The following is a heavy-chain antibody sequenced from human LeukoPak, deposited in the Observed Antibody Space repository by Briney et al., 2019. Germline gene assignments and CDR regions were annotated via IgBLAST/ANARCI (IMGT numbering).Heavy chain of an antibody. CDR3: ASNRHYGEPSKDAFDI. CDR2: INPNSGGT. V-gene: IGHV1-2*02. J-gene: IGHJ3*02. Sequence: ASVKLSCKASGYTFTGYYMHWVRQAPGHGLEWMGWINPNSGGTNNAQKCQGRVTMTRDTSISTAYMELSRLRSDDTAVYYCASNRHYGEPSKDAFDIWGQGTMVTVSS. CDR1: GYTFTGYY. D-gene: IGHD4-17*01.